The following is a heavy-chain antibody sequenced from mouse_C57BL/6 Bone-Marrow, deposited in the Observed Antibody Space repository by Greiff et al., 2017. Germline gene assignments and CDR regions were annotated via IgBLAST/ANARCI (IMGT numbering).Heavy chain of an antibody. V-gene: IGHV14-4*01. Sequence: VQLKESGAELVRPGASVKLSCTASGFNIKDDYMHWVKQRPEQGLEWIGWIDPENGDTEYASKFQGKATITADTSSNTAYLQLSSLTSEDTAVYYCIDYDGYYAMDYWGQGTSVTVSS. J-gene: IGHJ4*01. CDR1: GFNIKDDY. CDR2: IDPENGDT. CDR3: IDYDGYYAMDY. D-gene: IGHD2-4*01.